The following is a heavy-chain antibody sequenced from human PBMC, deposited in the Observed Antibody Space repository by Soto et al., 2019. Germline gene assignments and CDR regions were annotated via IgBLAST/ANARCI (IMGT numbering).Heavy chain of an antibody. V-gene: IGHV4-59*01. D-gene: IGHD5-18*01. CDR3: ARNLKRGYSYGPFEY. J-gene: IGHJ4*02. CDR2: IYYSGST. Sequence: PSETLSLTCTVSGGSISSYYWSWIRQPPGKGLEWIGYIYYSGSTNYNPSLKSRVTISVDTSKNQFSLKLSSVTAADTAVYYCARNLKRGYSYGPFEYWGQGTLVNVSS. CDR1: GGSISSYY.